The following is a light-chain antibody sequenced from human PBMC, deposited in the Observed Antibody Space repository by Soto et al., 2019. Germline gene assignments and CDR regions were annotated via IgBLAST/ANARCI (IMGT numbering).Light chain of an antibody. CDR3: QKYNSVPFT. V-gene: IGKV1-27*01. Sequence: DIQMTQSPSSLSASVGDRVTITCRASQAISTSLAWYQHRPGKVPELLIFAASTLESGVPSRLSGSGSGTDFPLTISSRQPEDVGIYYCQKYNSVPFTFGPGTKLEVK. CDR1: QAISTS. J-gene: IGKJ2*01. CDR2: AAS.